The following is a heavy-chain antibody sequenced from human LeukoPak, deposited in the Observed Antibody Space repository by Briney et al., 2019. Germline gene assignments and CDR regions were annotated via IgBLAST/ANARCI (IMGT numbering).Heavy chain of an antibody. CDR1: GYSINSGYY. D-gene: IGHD5-24*01. CDR2: INHSGST. J-gene: IGHJ4*02. CDR3: ASLRRGRDGKVFDY. V-gene: IGHV4-34*01. Sequence: PSETLSLTCTVSGYSINSGYYWSWIRQPPGKGLEWIGEINHSGSTNYNPSLKSRVTISVDTSKNQFSLKLSSVTAADTAVYYCASLRRGRDGKVFDYWGQGTLVTVSS.